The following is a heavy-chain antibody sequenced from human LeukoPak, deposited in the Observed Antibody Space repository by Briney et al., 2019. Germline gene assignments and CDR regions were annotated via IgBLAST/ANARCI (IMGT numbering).Heavy chain of an antibody. D-gene: IGHD3-9*01. Sequence: ASVKVSCKVSGYTLTELCMHWVRQAPGKGLEWMGGFDPENGETIYAQKLQGRVTMTADTSTDTAYMELRSLRSEDTAVDYCATGSKEVGNDILTAYLIWRQGTLLTDSS. CDR1: GYTLTELC. CDR2: FDPENGET. V-gene: IGHV1-24*01. CDR3: ATGSKEVGNDILTAYLI. J-gene: IGHJ4*02.